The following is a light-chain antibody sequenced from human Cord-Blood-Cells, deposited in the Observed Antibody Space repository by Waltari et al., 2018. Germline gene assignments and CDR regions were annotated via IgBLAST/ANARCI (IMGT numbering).Light chain of an antibody. CDR1: QSLLXSDGXTY. Sequence: IVXXQTXXXLXXXXGQXXSISXXSSQSLLXSDGXTYLYWXLQKPGQSPQLLIYEVSXXXSGXXDRFXXSGSGTXFTLXXXRXEAEDVGXXXXMXXXXLPXXFGXGTKVXXK. V-gene: IGKV2-29*02. J-gene: IGKJ1*01. CDR2: EVS. CDR3: MXXXXLPXX.